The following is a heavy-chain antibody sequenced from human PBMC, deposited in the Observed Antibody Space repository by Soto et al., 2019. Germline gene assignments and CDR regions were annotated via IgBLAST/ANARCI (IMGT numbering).Heavy chain of an antibody. CDR2: IYYSGST. CDR3: SRGIERHYYYYGMDV. J-gene: IGHJ6*02. Sequence: SETLSLTCTVSGGSISSYYWSWIRQPPGKGLEWIGYIYYSGSTNYNPSLKSRVTISVDTSKNQFSLKLSSVTAADTAVYYCSRGIERHYYYYGMDVWGQGTTVTVSS. CDR1: GGSISSYY. V-gene: IGHV4-59*08.